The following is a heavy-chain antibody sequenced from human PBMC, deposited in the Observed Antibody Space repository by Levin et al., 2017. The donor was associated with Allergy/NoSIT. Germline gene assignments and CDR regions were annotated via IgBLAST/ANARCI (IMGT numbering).Heavy chain of an antibody. V-gene: IGHV3-48*03. CDR3: PRHLGNFWSGYTYFDY. CDR1: GFTFSSYE. J-gene: IGHJ4*02. D-gene: IGHD3-3*01. CDR2: ISSTGSTI. Sequence: GGSLRLSCAASGFTFSSYEMNWVRRAPGKGLEWVSYISSTGSTIYSADSVKGRFTISRDNAKNSLYLHMNSLRAEDTPDYYCPRHLGNFWSGYTYFDYWGQGTLVTVSS.